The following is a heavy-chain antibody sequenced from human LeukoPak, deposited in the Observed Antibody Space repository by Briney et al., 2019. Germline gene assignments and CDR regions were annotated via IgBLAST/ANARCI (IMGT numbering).Heavy chain of an antibody. CDR2: IKQDGGEK. CDR1: GFTFSSYW. V-gene: IGHV3-7*01. CDR3: ARARGGYDVDY. J-gene: IGHJ4*02. Sequence: GGSLRLSCAASGFTFSSYWMSWVRQAPGKGLEWVANIKQDGGEKYYVESVKGRFTISRDNVKNSLYLQMNSLRVEDTAVYYCARARGGYDVDYWGQGTLVTVSS. D-gene: IGHD5-12*01.